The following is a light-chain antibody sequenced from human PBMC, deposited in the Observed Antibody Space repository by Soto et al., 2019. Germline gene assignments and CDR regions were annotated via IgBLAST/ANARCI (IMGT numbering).Light chain of an antibody. V-gene: IGLV1-40*01. CDR2: GDN. CDR3: QSYDSSLSGVV. J-gene: IGLJ2*01. Sequence: QTVVTQPPSVSGAPGQRVTISCSGSSSNIGARYDVLWFQQLPGTAPKLLIYGDNNRPSGVPDRFSGSKSGTAASLAITGLQAEDEADYYCQSYDSSLSGVVFGGGTKLTVL. CDR1: SSNIGARYD.